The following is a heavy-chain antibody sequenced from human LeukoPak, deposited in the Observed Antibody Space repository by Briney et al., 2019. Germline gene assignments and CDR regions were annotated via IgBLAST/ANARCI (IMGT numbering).Heavy chain of an antibody. V-gene: IGHV5-51*01. CDR3: ARFRLYGSGSYYNH. CDR2: IYPGDSST. J-gene: IGHJ4*02. CDR1: GFTFTDYW. D-gene: IGHD3-10*01. Sequence: GESLQISCQGSGFTFTDYWIGWVRQLPEKGLEGMGMIYPGDSSTRYRPSFQGQVSISVDKAISTAYLQWSSLKASDTAIYYCARFRLYGSGSYYNHWGQGTVVTVSS.